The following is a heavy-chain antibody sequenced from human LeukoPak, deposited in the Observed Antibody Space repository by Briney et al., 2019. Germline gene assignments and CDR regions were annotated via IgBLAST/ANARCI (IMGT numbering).Heavy chain of an antibody. CDR1: GFTFSSYW. CDR2: MNGDGSST. V-gene: IGHV3-74*01. CDR3: ARNHYYVPGSSDT. D-gene: IGHD3-10*01. J-gene: IGHJ3*01. Sequence: TGGSLRLSCAASGFTFSSYWMHWVRQAPGKGLVWVSRMNGDGSSTNYADSVKGRFTISRDNAKNSLYLQMNNLRGEDTAVYYCARNHYYVPGSSDTWGQGTIVTVSS.